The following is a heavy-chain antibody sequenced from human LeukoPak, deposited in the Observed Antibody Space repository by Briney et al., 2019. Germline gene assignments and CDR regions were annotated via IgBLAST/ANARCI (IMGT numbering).Heavy chain of an antibody. V-gene: IGHV4-39*02. Sequence: SETLSLTCTVSGXSISSSSYYWGWIRQPPGKGLEWIGSIYYSGSTYYNPSLKSRVTISVDTSKNQFSLKLSSVTAADTAVYYCARDRDGYNYWFDPWGQGTLVTVSS. J-gene: IGHJ5*02. CDR3: ARDRDGYNYWFDP. CDR2: IYYSGST. D-gene: IGHD5-24*01. CDR1: GXSISSSSYY.